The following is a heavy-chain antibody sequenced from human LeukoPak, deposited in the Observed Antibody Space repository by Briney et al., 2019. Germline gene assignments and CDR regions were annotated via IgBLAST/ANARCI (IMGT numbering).Heavy chain of an antibody. CDR1: GGSISSGSYY. CDR3: ARDRYDSKRYYYYMDV. Sequence: PSQTLSLTCTVSGGSISSGSYYWSWIRQPAGKGLEGIGRIYTSGSTNYNPSLKSRVTISVDTSKNQFSLKLSSVTAADTAVYYCARDRYDSKRYYYYMDVWGKGTTVTVSS. J-gene: IGHJ6*03. V-gene: IGHV4-61*02. CDR2: IYTSGST. D-gene: IGHD3-3*01.